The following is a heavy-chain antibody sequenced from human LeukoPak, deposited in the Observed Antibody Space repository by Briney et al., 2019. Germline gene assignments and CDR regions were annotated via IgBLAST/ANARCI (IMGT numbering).Heavy chain of an antibody. D-gene: IGHD6-6*01. Sequence: PGGSLRLPCAASGFTFTRYRMNWVRQAPGKGLEWVSSISSSGSYIFYAQSVEGRFIISRDNAKNSHYLQMNSLRVDDTAVYFCARGTYRSSSPSIGMPYYLDYWGQGILVTVSS. V-gene: IGHV3-21*01. CDR2: ISSSGSYI. CDR3: ARGTYRSSSPSIGMPYYLDY. CDR1: GFTFTRYR. J-gene: IGHJ4*02.